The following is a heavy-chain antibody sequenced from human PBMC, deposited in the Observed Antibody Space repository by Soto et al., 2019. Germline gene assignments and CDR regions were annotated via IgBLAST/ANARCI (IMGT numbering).Heavy chain of an antibody. J-gene: IGHJ6*03. V-gene: IGHV1-2*04. CDR3: ARGPLVGVTNDYYYYYMDV. CDR2: INPNSGGT. CDR1: GYTFTGYY. D-gene: IGHD4-17*01. Sequence: ASVKVSCKASGYTFTGYYMHWVRQAPGQGLEWMGWINPNSGGTNYAQKFQGWVTMTRDTSISTAYMELSRLRSDDTAVYYCARGPLVGVTNDYYYYYMDVWGKGTTVTVSS.